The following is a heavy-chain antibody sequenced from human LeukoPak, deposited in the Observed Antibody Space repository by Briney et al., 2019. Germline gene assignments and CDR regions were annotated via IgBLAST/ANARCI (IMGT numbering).Heavy chain of an antibody. CDR3: ARVGAWDLQRVFDY. V-gene: IGHV3-7*01. D-gene: IGHD1-26*01. Sequence: GGSLRLSCAASGFRFGDYWMTWARHVPGKGLEWVANIKQDGAEKHYAESVEGRFIISRDNAKNSLYLVMDSLKVEDTAVYYCARVGAWDLQRVFDYWGQGTLVTVSS. CDR2: IKQDGAEK. CDR1: GFRFGDYW. J-gene: IGHJ4*02.